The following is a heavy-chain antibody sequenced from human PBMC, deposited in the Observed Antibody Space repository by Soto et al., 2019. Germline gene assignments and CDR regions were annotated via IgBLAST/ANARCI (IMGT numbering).Heavy chain of an antibody. CDR3: AAAEVDY. CDR1: GLTFGDYW. CDR2: MTGDGRTT. J-gene: IGHJ4*02. D-gene: IGHD6-25*01. Sequence: GGSLRLSCAASGLTFGDYWMHWVRQPPGKGPEWVSRMTGDGRTTQYADSVKGRFTASRDNAKSTLYLQMNSLRAEDTAVYYCAAAEVDYWGPRTLVPVSS. V-gene: IGHV3-74*03.